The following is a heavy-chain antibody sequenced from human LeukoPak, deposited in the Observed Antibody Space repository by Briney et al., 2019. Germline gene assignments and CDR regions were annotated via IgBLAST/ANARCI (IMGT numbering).Heavy chain of an antibody. CDR1: GGTFSSYA. D-gene: IGHD3-22*01. CDR3: ARDLGPWSNYYDSSGPSDY. J-gene: IGHJ4*02. V-gene: IGHV1-69*04. CDR2: IIPILGIA. Sequence: SVKVSCKASGGTFSSYAISWVRQAPGQGLEWMGRIIPILGIANYAQKFQGRVAITADKSTSTAYMELSSLRSEDTAVYYCARDLGPWSNYYDSSGPSDYWGQGTLVTVSS.